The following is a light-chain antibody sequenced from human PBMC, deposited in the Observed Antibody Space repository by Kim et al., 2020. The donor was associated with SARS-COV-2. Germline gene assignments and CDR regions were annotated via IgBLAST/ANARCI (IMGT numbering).Light chain of an antibody. V-gene: IGKV3-15*01. CDR1: QSISSN. CDR2: GAS. CDR3: QQYDNWPPYT. J-gene: IGKJ2*01. Sequence: VSPGERATLSCRASQSISSNVAWYQQKPGQAPRLLIYGASTRATGFPARFSGSGSGTEFTLTISSLQSEDFAVYYCQQYDNWPPYTFGQGTKLDI.